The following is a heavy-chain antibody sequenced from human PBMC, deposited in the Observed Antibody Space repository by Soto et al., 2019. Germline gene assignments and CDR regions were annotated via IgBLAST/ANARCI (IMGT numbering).Heavy chain of an antibody. J-gene: IGHJ6*02. CDR3: ARAYLGWELPKPGASVNYSSYGMDV. CDR2: TYYRSKWYN. D-gene: IGHD1-26*01. V-gene: IGHV6-1*01. CDR1: GDSVSSNSAA. Sequence: PSQTLSLTCAISGDSVSSNSAAWNWIRQSPSGGLEWLGRTYYRSKWYNDYAVSVKSRITINPDTSKNQFSLQLNSVTPEDTAVYYCARAYLGWELPKPGASVNYSSYGMDVWGQGITVTVSS.